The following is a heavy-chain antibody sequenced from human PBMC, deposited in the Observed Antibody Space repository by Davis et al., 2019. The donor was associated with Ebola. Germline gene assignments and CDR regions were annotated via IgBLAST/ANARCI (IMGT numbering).Heavy chain of an antibody. Sequence: MPSETLSLTCSVSGYSISSGYYWGWIRQPPGKGLEWIGSIYHSGSTYPNPSLKSRVTISVDTSKNQFSLKLSSVTAADTAVYYCARHGYTYGYVLYWGQGTLVTVSS. J-gene: IGHJ4*02. CDR1: GYSISSGYY. V-gene: IGHV4-38-2*02. D-gene: IGHD5-18*01. CDR2: IYHSGST. CDR3: ARHGYTYGYVLY.